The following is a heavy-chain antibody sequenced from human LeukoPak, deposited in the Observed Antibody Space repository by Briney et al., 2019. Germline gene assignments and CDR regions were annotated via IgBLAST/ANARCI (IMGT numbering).Heavy chain of an antibody. J-gene: IGHJ4*02. CDR2: ISGIGVAT. CDR3: AKRAVTTFSSGFHY. D-gene: IGHD4-17*01. Sequence: GGFLRLSCAASGFTFGSYAMTWVRQAPGKGLEWASVISGIGVATYYADSVKGRFTISRDNSKNTLYLQMNSLRAEDTAVYYCAKRAVTTFSSGFHYWGQGTLVTVSS. V-gene: IGHV3-23*01. CDR1: GFTFGSYA.